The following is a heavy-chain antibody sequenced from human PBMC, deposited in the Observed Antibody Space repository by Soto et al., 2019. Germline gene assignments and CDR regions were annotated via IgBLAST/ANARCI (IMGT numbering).Heavy chain of an antibody. Sequence: EVQLVESGGDLVKPGGSLRLSCAASGFTFSTYSMNWVRQAPGKGLEWISSISSSGGSVSYAESVKGRFTISRDNAKNSLYLQMDSLRAEDTAVYYCARGRSINTNMDYWGQGTLVTVSS. CDR2: ISSSGGSV. CDR3: ARGRSINTNMDY. D-gene: IGHD2-2*01. J-gene: IGHJ4*02. CDR1: GFTFSTYS. V-gene: IGHV3-21*01.